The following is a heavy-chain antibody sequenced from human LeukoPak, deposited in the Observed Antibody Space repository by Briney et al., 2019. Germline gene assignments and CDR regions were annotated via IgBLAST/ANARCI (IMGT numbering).Heavy chain of an antibody. Sequence: ASVKVSCKASGYTFSDNYLHWVRQAPGQGLEWMGRPNTKSGGTTYPREFQGRVTMTRDTSITTDYMELSSLRSDDTAVYYCAREGAAYDYWGQGTLVTVSS. CDR1: GYTFSDNY. V-gene: IGHV1-2*06. J-gene: IGHJ4*02. CDR2: PNTKSGGT. D-gene: IGHD6-13*01. CDR3: AREGAAYDY.